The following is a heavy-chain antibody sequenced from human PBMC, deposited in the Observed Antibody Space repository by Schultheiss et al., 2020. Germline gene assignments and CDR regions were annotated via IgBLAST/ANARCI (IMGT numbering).Heavy chain of an antibody. D-gene: IGHD6-19*01. CDR2: ISSSSSYI. V-gene: IGHV3-21*01. CDR3: ARDDGGWYLHYYYYGMDV. Sequence: GGSLRLSCAASGFTFSSYGMHWVRQAPGKGLEWVSSISSSSSYIYYADSVKGRFTISRDNAKNSLYLQMNSLRAEDTAVYYCARDDGGWYLHYYYYGMDVWGQGTTVTVSS. CDR1: GFTFSSYG. J-gene: IGHJ6*02.